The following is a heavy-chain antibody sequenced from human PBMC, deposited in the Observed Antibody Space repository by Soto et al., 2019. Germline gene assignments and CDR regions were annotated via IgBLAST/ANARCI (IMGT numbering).Heavy chain of an antibody. CDR2: ISGSGGST. CDR1: GFTFSSYA. V-gene: IGHV3-23*01. D-gene: IGHD2-15*01. Sequence: GGSLRLSCAASGFTFSSYAMSWVRQAPGKGLEWVSAISGSGGSTYYADSVKGRFTISRDNSKNTLYLQMNSLRAEDTAVYYCANAPDIVVVVAAPGSDGMDVWGQGTTVTAP. CDR3: ANAPDIVVVVAAPGSDGMDV. J-gene: IGHJ6*02.